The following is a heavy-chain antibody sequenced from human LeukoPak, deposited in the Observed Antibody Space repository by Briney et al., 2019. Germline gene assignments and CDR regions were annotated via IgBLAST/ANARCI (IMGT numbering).Heavy chain of an antibody. Sequence: PGGSLRLSCAASGFTFSNYWMHWVRQAPGQGLVWVSRINSDGSSTTYADSVKGRFTISRDNSKNTLYLQMNSLRAEDTAVYYCAKELDYDSSGYYPGDDAFDIWGQGTMVTVSS. CDR1: GFTFSNYW. CDR2: INSDGSST. V-gene: IGHV3-74*03. CDR3: AKELDYDSSGYYPGDDAFDI. D-gene: IGHD3-22*01. J-gene: IGHJ3*02.